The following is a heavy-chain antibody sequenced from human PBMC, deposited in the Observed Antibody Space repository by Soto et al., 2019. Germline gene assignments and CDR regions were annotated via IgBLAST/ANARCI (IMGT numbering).Heavy chain of an antibody. Sequence: EVQLVESGGGLVQPGGSLRLSCAASGFTFNTYWMTWVRQAPGKGLEWVANIKQNGSETYYVDAVKGRFTSSRDNAKNSLYLQMNSLTAEDTAVYYCARDPPYGSGTSQNYGMDVWGQGTTVTVSS. CDR3: ARDPPYGSGTSQNYGMDV. V-gene: IGHV3-7*04. CDR1: GFTFNTYW. D-gene: IGHD3-10*01. J-gene: IGHJ6*02. CDR2: IKQNGSET.